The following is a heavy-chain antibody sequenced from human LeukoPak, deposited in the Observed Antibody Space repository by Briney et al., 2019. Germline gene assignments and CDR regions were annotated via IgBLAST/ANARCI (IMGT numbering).Heavy chain of an antibody. CDR2: IWNDGNKK. Sequence: AGSLRLSCAASGFTFRASGMYWVRQAPGKGLEWVAMIWNDGNKKNHADSVKGRFVISSDNSRDTLYLQMNSLRAEDTAVYYGAKGEFWTGQAEYFQHWGQGTLVTVSS. D-gene: IGHD3/OR15-3a*01. J-gene: IGHJ1*01. CDR3: AKGEFWTGQAEYFQH. CDR1: GFTFRASG. V-gene: IGHV3-33*07.